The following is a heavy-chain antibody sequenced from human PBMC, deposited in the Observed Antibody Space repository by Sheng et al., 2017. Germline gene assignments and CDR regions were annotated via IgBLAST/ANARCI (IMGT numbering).Heavy chain of an antibody. J-gene: IGHJ6*04. CDR1: GFTFSNYN. D-gene: IGHD3-3*01. CDR3: ARDGPSRFTILNSMDV. CDR2: ISSSSSYI. Sequence: EVQLVESGGGLVKPGGSLRLSCEASGFTFSNYNMNWVRQAPGKGLEWVSSISSSSSYIYYADSLKGRFTLSRDNAKNSLYLQMNSLRVEDTAVYYCARDGPSRFTILNSMDVWGKGTTVTVSS. V-gene: IGHV3-21*01.